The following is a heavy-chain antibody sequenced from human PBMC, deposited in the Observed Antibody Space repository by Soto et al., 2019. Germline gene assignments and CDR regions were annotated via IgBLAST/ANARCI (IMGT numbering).Heavy chain of an antibody. CDR2: VYYNENT. CDR3: ARTSPVDTAMASRFYYFDY. D-gene: IGHD5-18*01. V-gene: IGHV4-39*01. CDR1: GGSISSFTYY. J-gene: IGHJ4*02. Sequence: SETLSLTCSVSGGSISSFTYYWGWIRQPPGKGLEWIGTVYYNENTYYNPSLKSRVTISVDTSKNQFSLKLSSVTAADTAVYYCARTSPVDTAMASRFYYFDYWGQGTLVTVSS.